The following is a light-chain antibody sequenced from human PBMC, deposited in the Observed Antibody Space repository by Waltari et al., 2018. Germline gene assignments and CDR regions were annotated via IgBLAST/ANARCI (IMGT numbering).Light chain of an antibody. Sequence: QSALTQPASVSGSPGQSITISCSGTSSDVGSYNLVSWFQQYPEQAPNLIIFEVNKRPSGVSNRFSGSKSGNTASLTIAGLQAEDEADYYCCSYAGSGIYVFGTGAKVTVL. CDR1: SSDVGSYNL. CDR2: EVN. V-gene: IGLV2-23*02. J-gene: IGLJ1*01. CDR3: CSYAGSGIYV.